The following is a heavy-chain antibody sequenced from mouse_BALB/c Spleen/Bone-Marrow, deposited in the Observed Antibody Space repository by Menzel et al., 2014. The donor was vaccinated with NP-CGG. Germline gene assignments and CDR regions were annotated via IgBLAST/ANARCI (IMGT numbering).Heavy chain of an antibody. J-gene: IGHJ2*03. CDR1: GLTFSSYG. Sequence: EVQVVESGGGLVQPGGSLKLSCAASGLTFSSYGMSWVRQTPDKRLELVATINSNGGSTYYPDSVKGRFTISRDNAKNTLYLQMSSLKSEDTAMYYCARVWYFDYWGQGTSPTVSS. CDR3: ARVWYFDY. V-gene: IGHV5-6-3*01. CDR2: INSNGGST.